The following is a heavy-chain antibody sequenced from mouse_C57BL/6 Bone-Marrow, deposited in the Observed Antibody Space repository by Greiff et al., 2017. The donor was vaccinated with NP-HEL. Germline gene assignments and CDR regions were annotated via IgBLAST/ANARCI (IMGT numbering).Heavy chain of an antibody. Sequence: EVQGVESGGDLVKPGGSLKLSCAASGFTFSSYGMSWVRQTPDKRLEWVATISSGGSYTYYPDSVKGRFTISRDNAKNTLYLQMSSLKSEDTAMYYCATGYYGSSYGYFDYWGQGTTLTVSS. D-gene: IGHD1-1*01. CDR3: ATGYYGSSYGYFDY. CDR1: GFTFSSYG. J-gene: IGHJ2*01. CDR2: ISSGGSYT. V-gene: IGHV5-6*01.